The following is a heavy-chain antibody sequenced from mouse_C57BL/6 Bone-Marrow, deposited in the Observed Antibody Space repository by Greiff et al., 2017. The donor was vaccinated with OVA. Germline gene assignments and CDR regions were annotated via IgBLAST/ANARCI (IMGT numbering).Heavy chain of an antibody. CDR2: INPSSGYT. D-gene: IGHD2-1*01. J-gene: IGHJ1*03. Sequence: VQLQQSGAELARPGASVKMSCKASGYTFTSYTMHWVKQRPGQGLEWIGYINPSSGYTKYNQKFKDKATLTADKSSSTAYMQLSSLTSEDSAVYYCARRGSTRYFDVWGTGTTVTVSS. CDR1: GYTFTSYT. CDR3: ARRGSTRYFDV. V-gene: IGHV1-4*01.